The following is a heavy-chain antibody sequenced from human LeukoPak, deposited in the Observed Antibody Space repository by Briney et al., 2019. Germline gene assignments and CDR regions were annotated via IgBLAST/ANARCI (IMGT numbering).Heavy chain of an antibody. Sequence: GGSLRLSCAASGFTFSSYAMHWVRQAPGKGLEWVAVISYDGSNKYYADSVKGRFTISRDNSKNTLYLQMNSLRAEDTAVYYCARDRLGGTGASDYWGQGTLVTVSS. CDR1: GFTFSSYA. J-gene: IGHJ4*02. CDR2: ISYDGSNK. V-gene: IGHV3-30*07. D-gene: IGHD7-27*01. CDR3: ARDRLGGTGASDY.